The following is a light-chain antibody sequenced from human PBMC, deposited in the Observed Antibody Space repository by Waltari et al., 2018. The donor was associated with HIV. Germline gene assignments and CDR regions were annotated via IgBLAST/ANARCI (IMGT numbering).Light chain of an antibody. CDR2: AAS. CDR1: QNIDNF. Sequence: DIQMTQSPSSLSVSVGDRVTFTCRASQNIDNFLNWFQQKPGKAPKLLIHAASSLQSGVPSRFSGSGSGTDFSLTISSLQPEDFATYYCLQSSNTPLTFGPGTKVEIK. CDR3: LQSSNTPLT. V-gene: IGKV1-39*01. J-gene: IGKJ3*01.